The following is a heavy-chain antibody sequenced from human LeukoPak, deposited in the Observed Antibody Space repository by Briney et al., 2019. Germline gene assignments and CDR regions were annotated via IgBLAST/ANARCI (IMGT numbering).Heavy chain of an antibody. CDR3: ARVEIAVAAYYYYYYMDV. V-gene: IGHV1-18*01. CDR1: GYTFTSYG. J-gene: IGHJ6*03. CDR2: ISAYNGNT. Sequence: SVKLSCKASGYTFTSYGISWVPQAPGQGLEGMGWISAYNGNTNYAQKLQGRVTMTTDTSTSTAYMELRSLRSDDTAVYYCARVEIAVAAYYYYYYMDVWGKGTTVTVSS. D-gene: IGHD6-19*01.